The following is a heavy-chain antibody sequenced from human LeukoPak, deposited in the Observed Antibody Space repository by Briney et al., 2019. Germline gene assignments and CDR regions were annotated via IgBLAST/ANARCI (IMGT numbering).Heavy chain of an antibody. CDR1: GLTFSSYG. D-gene: IGHD2-2*01. J-gene: IGHJ5*02. Sequence: PGRSLRLSCAASGLTFSSYGMHWVRQAPGKGLEWVAVISYDGTIRDYADSVKGRFTISRDNSKNTLYLQMNSLTAEDTAQYYCAKGGCSSTTCYLANPWGQGTLVTVSS. CDR3: AKGGCSSTTCYLANP. V-gene: IGHV3-30*18. CDR2: ISYDGTIR.